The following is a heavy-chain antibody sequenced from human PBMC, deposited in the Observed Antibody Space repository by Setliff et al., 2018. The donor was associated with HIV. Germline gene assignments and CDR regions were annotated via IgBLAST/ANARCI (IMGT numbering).Heavy chain of an antibody. J-gene: IGHJ2*01. CDR1: NGSINSGSYY. D-gene: IGHD6-6*01. CDR2: TYTSENT. V-gene: IGHV4-61*02. CDR3: AREYSSSSANWYFDL. Sequence: SETLSLTCTVSNGSINSGSYYWGWIRQPAGKRLEWIGRTYTSENTNYNPSFKSRVTISVDVSKNQFYLKLSSVTAADTAVYYCAREYSSSSANWYFDLWGRGTLVTVSS.